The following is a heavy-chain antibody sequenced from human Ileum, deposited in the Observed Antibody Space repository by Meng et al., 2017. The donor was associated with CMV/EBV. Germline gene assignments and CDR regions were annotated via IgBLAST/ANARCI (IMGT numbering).Heavy chain of an antibody. D-gene: IGHD3-22*01. CDR2: IYYSGST. CDR3: ARVPGYYDSSGSMNWFDP. J-gene: IGHJ5*02. Sequence: IGSGDYYWSLIRQPPGKGLEWIGYIYYSGSTYYNPSLKSRVTISVDTSKNQFSLKLSSVTAADTAVYYCARVPGYYDSSGSMNWFDPWGQGTLVTVSS. V-gene: IGHV4-30-4*08. CDR1: IGSGDYY.